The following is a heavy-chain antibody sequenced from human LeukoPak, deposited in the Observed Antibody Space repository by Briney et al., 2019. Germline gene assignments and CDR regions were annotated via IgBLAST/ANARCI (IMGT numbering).Heavy chain of an antibody. J-gene: IGHJ4*02. CDR1: GDSVSSGNYY. Sequence: PSETLSLTCTASGDSVSSGNYYWSWIRQPPGKGLEWIGYIYYSASTGYNPSLKSRVIMSVDTSKNQFSLNLSSVTAADTAVYYCARSERAWSLDYWGQGTLVTVSS. V-gene: IGHV4-61*01. D-gene: IGHD1-1*01. CDR2: IYYSAST. CDR3: ARSERAWSLDY.